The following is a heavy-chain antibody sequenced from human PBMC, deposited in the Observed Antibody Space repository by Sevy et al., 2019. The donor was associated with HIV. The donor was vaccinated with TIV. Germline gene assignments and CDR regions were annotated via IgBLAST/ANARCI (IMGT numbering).Heavy chain of an antibody. V-gene: IGHV3-7*01. CDR2: INQDGSEI. CDR1: GFTFSRYG. J-gene: IGHJ6*02. CDR3: ARAMGV. Sequence: GGSLRLSCAAAGFTFSRYGMHWARQAPGKGLEWVANINQDGSEIYYVGSVKGRFTISRDNARNSGYLQMHSLSVEDSGVYYCARAMGVWGQGTTVTVSS.